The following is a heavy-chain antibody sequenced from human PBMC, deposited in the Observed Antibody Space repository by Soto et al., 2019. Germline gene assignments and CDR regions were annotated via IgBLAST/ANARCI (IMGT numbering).Heavy chain of an antibody. Sequence: SETLSLTCTVSGGSISSYYWSWIRQPPGKGLEWIGYIYYSGSTNYNPSLKSRVTISVDTSKNQFSLKLSSVTAADTAVYYCARADLDLGDAFDIWGQGTMVTVSS. CDR2: IYYSGST. V-gene: IGHV4-59*01. D-gene: IGHD3-10*01. CDR1: GGSISSYY. CDR3: ARADLDLGDAFDI. J-gene: IGHJ3*02.